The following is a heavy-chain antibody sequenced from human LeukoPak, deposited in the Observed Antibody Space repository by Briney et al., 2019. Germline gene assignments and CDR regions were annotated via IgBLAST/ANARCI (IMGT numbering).Heavy chain of an antibody. D-gene: IGHD2-2*02. CDR1: GFTFSSSW. J-gene: IGHJ4*02. V-gene: IGHV3-74*01. CDR2: INSDGSST. Sequence: GGSLRLSCAASGFTFSSSWMHWVRQAPGKELVWVSRINSDGSSTNYAYSVKGRFTISRDNAKNTLYLQMNSLSAEDTAVYYCVRDIHSADYGDNWGQGTLVTVSS. CDR3: VRDIHSADYGDN.